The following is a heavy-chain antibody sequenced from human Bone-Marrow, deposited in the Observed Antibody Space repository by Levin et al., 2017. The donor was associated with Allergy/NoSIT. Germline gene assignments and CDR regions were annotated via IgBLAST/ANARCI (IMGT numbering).Heavy chain of an antibody. D-gene: IGHD3-10*01. V-gene: IGHV4-59*01. CDR1: GGSISSYY. CDR3: ARDLRVWGSGRYYLHYYYGMDV. J-gene: IGHJ6*02. CDR2: IYYSGST. Sequence: SETLSLTCTVSGGSISSYYWSWIRQPPGKGLEWIGYIYYSGSTNYNSSLKSRVTISVDTSKNQFSLKLSSVTAADTAVYYCARDLRVWGSGRYYLHYYYGMDVWGQGTTVTVSS.